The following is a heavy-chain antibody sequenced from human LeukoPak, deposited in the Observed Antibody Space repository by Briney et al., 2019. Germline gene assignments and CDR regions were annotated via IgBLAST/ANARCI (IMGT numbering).Heavy chain of an antibody. Sequence: PSETLSLTCVVSGGSISSRNYYWGWIRQPPGKGLEWIGSIYYSGSTYYNPSLKSRVTISVDTSKNQFSLKLSSVTAADTAVYYCAGGKTAMVIRAYNWFDPWGQGTLVTVSS. CDR1: GGSISSRNYY. V-gene: IGHV4-39*01. J-gene: IGHJ5*02. CDR2: IYYSGST. CDR3: AGGKTAMVIRAYNWFDP. D-gene: IGHD5-18*01.